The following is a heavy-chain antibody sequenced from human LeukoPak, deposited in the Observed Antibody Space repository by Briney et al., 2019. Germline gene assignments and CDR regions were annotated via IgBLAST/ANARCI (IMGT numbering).Heavy chain of an antibody. Sequence: GGSLRLSCAASGFTFDDYTMHWVRQAPGKGLEWVSAISGGGGSTYYADSVKGRFTISRDNSKNTLYLQMNSLRAEDTAIYYCADPTVATLWGQGTLVTVSS. CDR3: ADPTVATL. CDR1: GFTFDDYT. V-gene: IGHV3-23*01. D-gene: IGHD4-17*01. J-gene: IGHJ4*02. CDR2: ISGGGGST.